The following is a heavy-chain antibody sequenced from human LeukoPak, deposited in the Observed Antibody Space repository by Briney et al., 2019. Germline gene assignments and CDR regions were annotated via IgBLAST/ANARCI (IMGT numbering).Heavy chain of an antibody. CDR1: GFTLSSYW. D-gene: IGHD1-20*01. CDR2: IKSDGSDT. Sequence: GGSLRLSCAASGFTLSSYWMHWVRQVPGKGLVWVSRIKSDGSDTRYADSVKGRFTISRDNAKNTLYLQMNSLRAEDTAVYYCLRDLNWSLDQWGQGTLVTVSS. J-gene: IGHJ4*02. V-gene: IGHV3-74*01. CDR3: LRDLNWSLDQ.